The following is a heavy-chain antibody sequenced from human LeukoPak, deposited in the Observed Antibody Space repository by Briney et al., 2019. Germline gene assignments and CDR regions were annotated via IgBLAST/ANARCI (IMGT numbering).Heavy chain of an antibody. D-gene: IGHD2-15*01. CDR1: GGSISSSSYY. J-gene: IGHJ4*02. CDR3: AREYSRSVVAGSRPDL. V-gene: IGHV4-39*02. CDR2: MYYRGTT. Sequence: SETLALTCSVSGGSISSSSYYWGWIRQSPGTGLLWIGSMYYRGTTYENSSLKSRLTLSIDTSNNQFSLKLTSVTAADTAVYYCAREYSRSVVAGSRPDLWGQGLLVTVSS.